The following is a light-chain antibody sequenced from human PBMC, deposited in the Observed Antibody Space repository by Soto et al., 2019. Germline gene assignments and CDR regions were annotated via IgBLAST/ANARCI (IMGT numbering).Light chain of an antibody. V-gene: IGKV1-16*02. CDR2: AAS. J-gene: IGKJ4*01. CDR1: QDISNH. Sequence: DIQMTQSPSSLSASVGDSVTITCRASQDISNHLVWFQQKPGKAPKSLIYAASSLQGGVPSKFSGSGSGTDFTLAIGSLQPEDCATYYCQQYKSSPLTFGGGTRVEIK. CDR3: QQYKSSPLT.